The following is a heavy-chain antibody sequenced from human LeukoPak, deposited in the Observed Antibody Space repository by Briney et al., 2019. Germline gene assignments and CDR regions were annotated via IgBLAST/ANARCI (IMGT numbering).Heavy chain of an antibody. Sequence: TRVSLRLSCAASGFTFSSYAISWVRQAPGKALESISAISAGGGSTDYADSVKGRFTISRDDSKKTLYLQMNSLRAEDTAVYYCAKGPFSRDIDYWGQGTLVTVSS. D-gene: IGHD3-16*01. CDR2: ISAGGGST. V-gene: IGHV3-23*01. CDR1: GFTFSSYA. CDR3: AKGPFSRDIDY. J-gene: IGHJ4*02.